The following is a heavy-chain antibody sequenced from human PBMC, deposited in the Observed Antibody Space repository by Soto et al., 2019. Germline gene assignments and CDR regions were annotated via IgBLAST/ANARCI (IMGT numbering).Heavy chain of an antibody. Sequence: QVQLVESGGGVVQPGRSLRLSCAASGFTFSSYAMHWVRQAPGKGLEWVAVISYDGSNKNHADTVKGRFTISRDNSKNTLYLQMNSLRAEDTAVDYCARGYDFWSGYYYPYGMDVWGQGTTVTVSS. CDR3: ARGYDFWSGYYYPYGMDV. CDR1: GFTFSSYA. V-gene: IGHV3-30-3*01. D-gene: IGHD3-3*01. J-gene: IGHJ6*02. CDR2: ISYDGSNK.